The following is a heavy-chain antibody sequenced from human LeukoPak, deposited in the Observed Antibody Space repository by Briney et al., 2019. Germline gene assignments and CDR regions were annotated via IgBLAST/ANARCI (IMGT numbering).Heavy chain of an antibody. D-gene: IGHD6-13*01. Sequence: PSETLSLTCTVSGGSISSYYWSWIRQPAGKGLEWIGRIYTSGSTNYNPSLKSRVTISVDTSMIQFSLRLSSVTAADTAVYYCARLQYSSSWYYFDYWGQGTLVTVSS. CDR1: GGSISSYY. CDR3: ARLQYSSSWYYFDY. J-gene: IGHJ4*02. CDR2: IYTSGST. V-gene: IGHV4-4*07.